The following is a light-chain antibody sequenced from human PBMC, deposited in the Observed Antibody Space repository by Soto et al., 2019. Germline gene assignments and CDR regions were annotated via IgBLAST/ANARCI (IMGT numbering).Light chain of an antibody. CDR3: QHYNNWPRT. CDR2: GAS. V-gene: IGKV3-15*01. J-gene: IGKJ1*01. Sequence: EMVMTQSPATLSVSPGERATLSCRASQSVSSNLAWYQQKPGQAPRLLIYGASTRATGIPARFSGSESGREFTLAISSLQCEDFAVYYRQHYNNWPRTFGQGTKVEIK. CDR1: QSVSSN.